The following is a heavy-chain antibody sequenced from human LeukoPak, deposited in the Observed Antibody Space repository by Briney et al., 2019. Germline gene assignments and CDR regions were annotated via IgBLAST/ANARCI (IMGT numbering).Heavy chain of an antibody. CDR2: GDYSGGT. J-gene: IGHJ4*02. CDR3: ARERGEEYSSGWYKTNFFDT. Sequence: SETLSLTCTVSSDFFSSVTDYWAWIRQPPGKGLEWIASGDYSGGTYYNPSLESRVATSADMSKNQISLKLSSVTAADTALYYCARERGEEYSSGWYKTNFFDTWGQGTRVTVSS. V-gene: IGHV4-39*07. D-gene: IGHD6-19*01. CDR1: SDFFSSVTDY.